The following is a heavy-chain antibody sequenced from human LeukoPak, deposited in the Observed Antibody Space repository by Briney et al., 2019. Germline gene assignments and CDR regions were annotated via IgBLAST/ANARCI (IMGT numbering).Heavy chain of an antibody. CDR3: ARYREVGATVDY. CDR2: IYHSGST. D-gene: IGHD1-26*01. CDR1: GDSISSSYW. V-gene: IGHV4-4*02. Sequence: SETLSLTCAVSGDSISSSYWWSWVRQSPRTGLEWIGEIYHSGSTKYKPSLKSRVTISVDKSKNQFSLKLRSVTAADTAVYYCARYREVGATVDYWGQGTLVTVSS. J-gene: IGHJ4*02.